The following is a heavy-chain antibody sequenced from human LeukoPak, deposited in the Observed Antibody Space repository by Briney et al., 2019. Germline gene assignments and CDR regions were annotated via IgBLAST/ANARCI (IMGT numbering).Heavy chain of an antibody. J-gene: IGHJ3*02. V-gene: IGHV3-74*01. CDR1: GFTFSSYW. Sequence: GGALRLSCAASGFTFSSYWMHWVRQAPGKGLVWVSRINSDGSSTIYADSVKGRFTISRDNAKNTLYLQMNSLRAEDTAVYYCARGRYFDWLFAFDIWGQGTMVTVSS. D-gene: IGHD3-9*01. CDR2: INSDGSST. CDR3: ARGRYFDWLFAFDI.